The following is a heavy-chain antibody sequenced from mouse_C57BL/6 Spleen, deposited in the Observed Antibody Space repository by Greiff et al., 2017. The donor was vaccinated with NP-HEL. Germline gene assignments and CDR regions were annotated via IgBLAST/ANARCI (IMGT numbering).Heavy chain of an antibody. J-gene: IGHJ2*01. CDR3: ARRYGSSYGDY. CDR2: IEPSDSYT. Sequence: VQLQQPGAELVKPGASVKLSCKASGYTFTSYWMQWVKQRPGQGLEWIGEIEPSDSYTNYNQKFKGKATLTVDTSSSTAYMQLSSLTSEDSAVYYCARRYGSSYGDYWGQGTTLTVSS. CDR1: GYTFTSYW. V-gene: IGHV1-50*01. D-gene: IGHD1-1*01.